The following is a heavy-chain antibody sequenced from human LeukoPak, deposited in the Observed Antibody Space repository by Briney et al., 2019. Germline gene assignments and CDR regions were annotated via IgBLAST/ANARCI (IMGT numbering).Heavy chain of an antibody. CDR3: ARAREDGYYFDY. J-gene: IGHJ4*02. D-gene: IGHD5-24*01. Sequence: PGGSLRLSCAASGFTFSSYGMSWVRQATGKGLEWVSAIGTAGDTYYPGSVKGRFTISRENAKNSLYLQMNSLRAGDTAVYYCARAREDGYYFDYWGQGTLVTVSS. CDR2: IGTAGDT. V-gene: IGHV3-13*01. CDR1: GFTFSSYG.